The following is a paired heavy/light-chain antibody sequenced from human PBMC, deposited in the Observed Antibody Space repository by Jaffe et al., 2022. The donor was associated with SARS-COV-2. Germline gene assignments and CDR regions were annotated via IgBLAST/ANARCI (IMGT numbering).Heavy chain of an antibody. CDR1: GYKFTNYW. D-gene: IGHD3-22*01. Sequence: EVQLVQSGAEVKKPGESLKISCVGSGYKFTNYWIAWVRQMPGKGLEWMGIIYPDDSDTIYSPSFRGQVTMSVDKSTNTAYLQLNGLKASDSGMYYCARRSHDISGYRFGASGAWFDPWGQGTLVTVSS. J-gene: IGHJ5*02. CDR2: IYPDDSDT. CDR3: ARRSHDISGYRFGASGAWFDP. V-gene: IGHV5-51*01.
Light chain of an antibody. J-gene: IGKJ3*01. CDR2: AAS. CDR1: QSISSGY. Sequence: EIVLTQSPGTLSLSPGERATLSCRASQSISSGYLAWYQQKPGQAPRLLIYAASSRATGVADRFSGGGSGTDFTLTISRLEPEDFAVYYCQQYGSSPKFTFGPGTKVDI. V-gene: IGKV3-20*01. CDR3: QQYGSSPKFT.